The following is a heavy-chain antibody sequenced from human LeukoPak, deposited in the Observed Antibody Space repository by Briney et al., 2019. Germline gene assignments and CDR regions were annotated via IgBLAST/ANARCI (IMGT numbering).Heavy chain of an antibody. Sequence: GGSLRLSCAASGFTFSTYGMLWVRQAPGQGPEWVALIRYDGSNKYYADSVKGRFTISRDNSKNTLYLQMNSLRVEDSAMYYCAKAGTQQWLLFVGVYWGQGALVTVSS. CDR2: IRYDGSNK. CDR3: AKAGTQQWLLFVGVY. D-gene: IGHD6-19*01. V-gene: IGHV3-30*02. J-gene: IGHJ4*02. CDR1: GFTFSTYG.